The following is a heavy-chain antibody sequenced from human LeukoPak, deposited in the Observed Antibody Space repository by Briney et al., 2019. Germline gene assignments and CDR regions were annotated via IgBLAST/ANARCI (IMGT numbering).Heavy chain of an antibody. CDR2: IYPGDSDT. CDR1: GYFFTSYW. V-gene: IGHV5-51*01. CDR3: ARGRATIAFDI. D-gene: IGHD5-24*01. Sequence: GGALQISCKGSGYFFTSYWIGWGRQMPGKGLEWMGIIYPGDSDTRYSPSFQGQVTISADKSISTAYLQWSSLKASDTAMYYCARGRATIAFDIWGQGTMVTVSS. J-gene: IGHJ3*02.